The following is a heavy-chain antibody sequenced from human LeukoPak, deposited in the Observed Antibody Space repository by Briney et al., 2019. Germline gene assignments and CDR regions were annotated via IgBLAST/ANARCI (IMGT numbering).Heavy chain of an antibody. CDR3: ARDVTHYDILTGQTYYYGMDV. D-gene: IGHD3-9*01. J-gene: IGHJ6*02. CDR1: GYTFTSYY. CDR2: INPSGGST. V-gene: IGHV1-46*01. Sequence: ASVKVSCKASGYTFTSYYMHWVRQAPGQGLEWMGIINPSGGSTSYAQKFQGRVTMTRDTSTSTVYMELSSLRSEDTAVYYCARDVTHYDILTGQTYYYGMDVWGQGTTVTVSS.